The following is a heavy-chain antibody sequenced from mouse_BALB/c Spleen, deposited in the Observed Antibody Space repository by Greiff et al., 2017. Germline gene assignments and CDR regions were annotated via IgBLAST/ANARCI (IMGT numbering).Heavy chain of an antibody. CDR1: GYTFTDYN. J-gene: IGHJ4*01. CDR3: ASDYYGSSYYYAMDY. Sequence: EVMLVESGPELVKPGASVKISCKASGYTFTDYNMHWVKQSHGKSLEWIGYIYPYNGGTGYNQKFKSKATLTVDNSSSTAYMELRSLTSEDSAVYYCASDYYGSSYYYAMDYWGQGTSVTVSS. D-gene: IGHD1-1*01. CDR2: IYPYNGGT. V-gene: IGHV1S29*02.